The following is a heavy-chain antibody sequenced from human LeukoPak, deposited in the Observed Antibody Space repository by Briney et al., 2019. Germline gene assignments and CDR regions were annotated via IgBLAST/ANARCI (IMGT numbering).Heavy chain of an antibody. V-gene: IGHV3-21*01. Sequence: PGGSLRLSCAASGFTFSSYSMTWVRQAPGKGLERVSSISSSSSYIYYADSVKGRFTISRDNAKNSLYLQMNSLRAEDTAVYYCAREPYCSSTSCYFDYWGQGTLVTVSS. CDR3: AREPYCSSTSCYFDY. CDR1: GFTFSSYS. J-gene: IGHJ4*02. D-gene: IGHD2-2*01. CDR2: ISSSSSYI.